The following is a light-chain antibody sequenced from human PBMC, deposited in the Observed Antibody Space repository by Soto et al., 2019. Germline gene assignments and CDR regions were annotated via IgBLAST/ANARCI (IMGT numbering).Light chain of an antibody. CDR2: GAS. J-gene: IGKJ1*01. V-gene: IGKV3-15*01. CDR3: QQYNTWPQT. CDR1: QSVRSN. Sequence: EIVMTQSPATLSVSPGERATLSCRASQSVRSNLAWYQQKPGQAPRLLIYGASTRATGIPARFSGSGSGTEFTHTISSLQSEDFAVYYCQQYNTWPQTFGQGTKVEIK.